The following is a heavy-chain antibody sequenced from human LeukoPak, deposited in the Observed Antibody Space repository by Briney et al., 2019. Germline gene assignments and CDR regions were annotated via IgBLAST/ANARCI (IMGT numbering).Heavy chain of an antibody. V-gene: IGHV3-53*01. CDR1: GFTVSSNY. D-gene: IGHD3-3*01. CDR2: IYSGGST. CDR3: AREVWHYDFWSGYYDGGYFDY. J-gene: IGHJ4*02. Sequence: GGSLRLSCAASGFTVSSNYMSWVRQAPGKGLEWVSVIYSGGSTYNADSVKGRFTISRDNSKNTLYLQMNSLRAEDTAVYYCAREVWHYDFWSGYYDGGYFDYWGQGTLVTVSS.